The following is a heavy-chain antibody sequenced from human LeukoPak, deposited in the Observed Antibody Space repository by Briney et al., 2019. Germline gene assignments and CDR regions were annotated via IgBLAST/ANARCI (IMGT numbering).Heavy chain of an antibody. Sequence: SVKVSCKASGGTFISYAISWVRQAPGQGLEWMGRVIPMFATANYAQKFQGRVTITTDESTSTAYMELSSLRCEDTAMYYCARHSSNYYYYYMDVWGKGTTVTVSS. V-gene: IGHV1-69*05. CDR3: ARHSSNYYYYYMDV. J-gene: IGHJ6*03. CDR1: GGTFISYA. CDR2: VIPMFATA. D-gene: IGHD6-19*01.